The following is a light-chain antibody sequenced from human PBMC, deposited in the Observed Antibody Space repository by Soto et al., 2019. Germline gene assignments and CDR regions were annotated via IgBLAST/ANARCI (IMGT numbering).Light chain of an antibody. CDR2: DTS. CDR1: QRASGCL. J-gene: IGKJ1*01. CDR3: QQYGSSPS. Sequence: DIVLTQSPATLSLSPGERATLYCGARQRASGCLRAWYQQKPGLASRLILYDTSYRATRIPDRFSGSGSGTDFTLTICRLDPEDFAVYYCQQYGSSPSFGQGTRWIS. V-gene: IGKV3D-20*01.